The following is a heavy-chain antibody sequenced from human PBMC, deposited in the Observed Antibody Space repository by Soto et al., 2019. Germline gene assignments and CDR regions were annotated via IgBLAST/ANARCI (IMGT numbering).Heavy chain of an antibody. CDR1: GGTFSSYA. V-gene: IGHV1-69*06. CDR3: ARDVSPNYYYYCGMDV. J-gene: IGHJ6*02. Sequence: GASVKVSCKASGGTFSSYAISWVRQAPGQGLEWMGGIIPIFGTANYAQKFQGRVTITADKSTSTAYMELSSLRSEDTAVYYCARDVSPNYYYYCGMDVWGQGTTVTVSS. CDR2: IIPIFGTA. D-gene: IGHD2-8*01.